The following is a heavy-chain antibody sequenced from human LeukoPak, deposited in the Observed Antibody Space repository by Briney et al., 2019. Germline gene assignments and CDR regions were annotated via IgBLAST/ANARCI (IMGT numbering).Heavy chain of an antibody. D-gene: IGHD2-21*01. V-gene: IGHV3-7*01. CDR1: GFTFNKYW. CDR2: IRQDGSEK. Sequence: PGGSLRLSCVASGFTFNKYWMSWVRQAPGKGLEWVANIRQDGSEKDYVDSAKGRFTISRDNAKNSLYVQMNSLRAEDTAVYYCARGPLFSFTRPYYNHYYMDVWGKGTTVTVSS. J-gene: IGHJ6*03. CDR3: ARGPLFSFTRPYYNHYYMDV.